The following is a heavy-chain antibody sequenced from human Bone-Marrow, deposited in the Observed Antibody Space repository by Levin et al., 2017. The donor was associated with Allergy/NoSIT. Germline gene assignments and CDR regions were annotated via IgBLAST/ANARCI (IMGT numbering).Heavy chain of an antibody. Sequence: GESLKISCAASGFTFSSYWMHWVRQAPGKGLVWVSRINSDGSSTSYADSVKGRFTISRDNAKNTLYLQMNSLRAEDTAVYYCARDGHTAMVDYWGQGTLVTVSS. J-gene: IGHJ4*02. CDR3: ARDGHTAMVDY. V-gene: IGHV3-74*01. D-gene: IGHD5-18*01. CDR2: INSDGSST. CDR1: GFTFSSYW.